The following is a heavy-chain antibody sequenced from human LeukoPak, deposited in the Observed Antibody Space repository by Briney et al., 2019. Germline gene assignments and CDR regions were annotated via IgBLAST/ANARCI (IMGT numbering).Heavy chain of an antibody. V-gene: IGHV3-21*01. J-gene: IGHJ5*02. D-gene: IGHD6-6*01. CDR2: ISSSSSYI. Sequence: GGSLRLSCAASGFTFSSYSMNWVRQAPGKGLEWVSSISSSSSYIYYADSVKGRFTISRDNAKNSLYLQMNSLRAEDTAVYYCARDSPITRRAAPNWFDPWGQGTLVTVSS. CDR3: ARDSPITRRAAPNWFDP. CDR1: GFTFSSYS.